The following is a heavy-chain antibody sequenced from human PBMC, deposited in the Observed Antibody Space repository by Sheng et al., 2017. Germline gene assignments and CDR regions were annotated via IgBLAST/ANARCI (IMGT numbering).Heavy chain of an antibody. J-gene: IGHJ3*02. CDR1: GGTFSSNG. CDR2: IIPIFGTA. V-gene: IGHV1-69*13. D-gene: IGHD1-26*01. CDR3: ARDRGAKDAFDI. Sequence: QVHLVQSGAEVKKPGSSVKVSCRASGGTFSSNGISWVRQAPGQGLEWMGGIIPIFGTANYAQKFQGRVTNTADESTSTAYMELSSLRSDDTAVYYCARDRGAKDAFDIWGQGTMVTVSS.